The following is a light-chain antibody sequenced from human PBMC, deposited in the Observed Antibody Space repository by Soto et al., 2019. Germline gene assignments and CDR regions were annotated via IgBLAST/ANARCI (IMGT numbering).Light chain of an antibody. J-gene: IGKJ2*01. CDR2: GAS. CDR3: QQYNNWPPYT. CDR1: QSVFSN. Sequence: EIVMTQSTATLSVSPGERATLSCRASQSVFSNLAWYQQKPGQAPRLLIYGASTRATGIPARFSGSGYRTEFTLTISSLQSEDFAVYYCQQYNNWPPYTFGQGTKLEIK. V-gene: IGKV3-15*01.